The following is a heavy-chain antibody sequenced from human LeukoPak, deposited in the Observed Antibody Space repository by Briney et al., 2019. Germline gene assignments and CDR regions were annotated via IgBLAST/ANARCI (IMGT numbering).Heavy chain of an antibody. Sequence: GGSLRLSCAGSGFTFNTYALHWVRQAPGKRLEYVSSISTNGGRAYYANSVKGRFTISRDNSRNTLYLQMGSLRAEDTAVYYCARGYCPDAICYPNDAFDIWGQGTIVAVSS. D-gene: IGHD2-8*01. CDR1: GFTFNTYA. V-gene: IGHV3-64*01. J-gene: IGHJ3*02. CDR3: ARGYCPDAICYPNDAFDI. CDR2: ISTNGGRA.